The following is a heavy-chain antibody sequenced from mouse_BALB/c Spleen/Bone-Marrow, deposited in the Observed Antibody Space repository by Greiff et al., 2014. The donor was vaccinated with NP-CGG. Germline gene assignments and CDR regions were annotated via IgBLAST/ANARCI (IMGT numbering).Heavy chain of an antibody. CDR3: ARRYGHYWYFDV. CDR1: GYTFTDYW. CDR2: IDTSDSYT. J-gene: IGHJ1*01. Sequence: VQLQQSGAELVMPGASVKMSCKASGYTFTDYWMHWVKQRPGQGLEWIGAIDTSDSYTTYNQNFKDKATLTVDESSSTAYMQFSSLTPEDSAVYYCARRYGHYWYFDVWGAGTTVTVSS. D-gene: IGHD2-10*02. V-gene: IGHV1-69*01.